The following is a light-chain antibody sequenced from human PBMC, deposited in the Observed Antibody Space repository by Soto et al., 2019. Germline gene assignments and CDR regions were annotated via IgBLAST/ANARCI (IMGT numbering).Light chain of an antibody. CDR2: DAS. Sequence: AILLTQSPASLSASVGDRVTITCRASQGISSVLAWYQQKPGKAPKLLIYDASSLASGVPSRFSGSGSGTDFTLTISSLQPEDFATYYCQQFNSYPYTFGQGTKLEIK. V-gene: IGKV1-13*02. CDR1: QGISSV. CDR3: QQFNSYPYT. J-gene: IGKJ2*01.